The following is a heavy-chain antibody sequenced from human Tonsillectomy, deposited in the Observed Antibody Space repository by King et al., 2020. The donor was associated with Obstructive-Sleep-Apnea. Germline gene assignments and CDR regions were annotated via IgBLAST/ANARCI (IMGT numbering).Heavy chain of an antibody. D-gene: IGHD3-22*01. V-gene: IGHV4-39*07. CDR2: MYYSGST. CDR3: ARDRAHEDDSRLFDY. Sequence: LQLQESGPGLVKPSETLSLTCTVSGGSISSSSYYWVWIRQPPGKGLEWLGSMYYSGSTDSNPSLKSRVTISVDTSKNQFSLKLGCVTAAGTAVYYCARDRAHEDDSRLFDYWGQGTLVTVSS. J-gene: IGHJ4*02. CDR1: GGSISSSSYY.